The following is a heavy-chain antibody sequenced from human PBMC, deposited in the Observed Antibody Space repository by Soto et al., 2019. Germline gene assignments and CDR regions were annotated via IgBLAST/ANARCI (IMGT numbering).Heavy chain of an antibody. CDR3: ARDMTKAVGPYSHF. J-gene: IGHJ4*02. CDR2: IIPISGAA. D-gene: IGHD4-17*01. CDR1: GGTFINYV. V-gene: IGHV1-69*06. Sequence: QVQLVQSGAEVKKPGSSVKVSCKASGGTFINYVVNWVRQAPGQGLEWMGRIIPISGAANYAQKFQGRVTITADKSTSTSYTDLRSLRSEDTSVYYCARDMTKAVGPYSHFWGQGTLVTFSS.